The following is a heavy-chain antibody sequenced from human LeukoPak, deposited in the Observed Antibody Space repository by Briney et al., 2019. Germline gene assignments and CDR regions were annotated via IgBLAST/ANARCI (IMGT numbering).Heavy chain of an antibody. CDR1: GFTFSNYN. V-gene: IGHV3-21*01. D-gene: IGHD6-19*01. CDR2: ISSSSTNI. CDR3: ARVGDSSGGAFDI. J-gene: IGHJ3*02. Sequence: GASLSLSCAASGFTFSNYNMNSARQAPGKGLECVSYISSSSTNIYYTDSVKGRFTISGDNAKNTIYLQMNSLRAEDTAVYYCARVGDSSGGAFDIWGQGTMVTVSS.